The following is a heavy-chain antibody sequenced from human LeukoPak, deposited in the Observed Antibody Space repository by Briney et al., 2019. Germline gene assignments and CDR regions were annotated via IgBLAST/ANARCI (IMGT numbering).Heavy chain of an antibody. J-gene: IGHJ6*03. CDR1: GFTFSSYE. Sequence: GGSLRLSCAASGFTFSSYEMNWVRQAPGKGLEWVSYISSSGSTIYYADSVKGRFTISRDNAKNSLYLQMNSLRAEDTAVYYCAKDRVATERYYMDVWGKGTTVTISS. V-gene: IGHV3-48*03. CDR3: AKDRVATERYYMDV. CDR2: ISSSGSTI. D-gene: IGHD6-13*01.